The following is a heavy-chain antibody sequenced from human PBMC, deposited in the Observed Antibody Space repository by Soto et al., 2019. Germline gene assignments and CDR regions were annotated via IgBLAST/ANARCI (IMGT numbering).Heavy chain of an antibody. D-gene: IGHD4-17*01. CDR1: GYTFTSYA. V-gene: IGHV1-3*01. Sequence: QVQLVQSGAEVKKPGASVKVSCKASGYTFTSYAMHWVRQAPGQRLEWMGWINAGNGNTKYSQKFQGRVTITRDTSASKAYMELSSLRSEDTAVYYCARDGTTVVTPGRIYYYYYYGMDVWGQGTTVTVSS. CDR2: INAGNGNT. CDR3: ARDGTTVVTPGRIYYYYYYGMDV. J-gene: IGHJ6*02.